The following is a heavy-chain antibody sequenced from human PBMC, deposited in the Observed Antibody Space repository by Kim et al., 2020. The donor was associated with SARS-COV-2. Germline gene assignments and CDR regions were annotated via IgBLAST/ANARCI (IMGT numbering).Heavy chain of an antibody. V-gene: IGHV3-7*03. Sequence: EQYCVDSVKGRFTIPRDNAKNSRYLQMNSLGAEDPAVYYCATSSGSPGNYWGQGTLVTVSS. CDR3: ATSSGSPGNY. D-gene: IGHD3-22*01. CDR2: EQ. J-gene: IGHJ4*02.